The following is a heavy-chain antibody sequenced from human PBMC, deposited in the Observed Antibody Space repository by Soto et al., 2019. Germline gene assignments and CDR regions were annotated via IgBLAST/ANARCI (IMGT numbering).Heavy chain of an antibody. CDR2: IINSGDST. D-gene: IGHD3-10*01. Sequence: EVQLLESGGGLVQPGGSLRLSCAASGFTFSSYAMSWVRQAPGKGLEWVSSIINSGDSTYYADSVRGRFTISRDNSRNTMYLQMNSLRAEDTAVYYGCRRSGYCDYWGQGTLVTVSS. CDR1: GFTFSSYA. CDR3: CRRSGYCDY. V-gene: IGHV3-23*01. J-gene: IGHJ4*02.